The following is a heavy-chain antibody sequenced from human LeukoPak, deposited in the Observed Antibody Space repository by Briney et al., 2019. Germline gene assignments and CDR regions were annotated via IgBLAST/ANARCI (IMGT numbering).Heavy chain of an antibody. CDR3: ARALGIFERGYSGYSYYYYGMDV. CDR2: ITGSGSTT. CDR1: GFTFSSYA. V-gene: IGHV3-23*01. J-gene: IGHJ6*02. D-gene: IGHD5-12*01. Sequence: GGSLRLSCAASGFTFSSYAMSWVRQAPGKGLEWVSAITGSGSTTYYADSVKGRFTISRDNSKNTLYLQMNSLRAEDTAVYYCARALGIFERGYSGYSYYYYGMDVWGQGTTVTVSS.